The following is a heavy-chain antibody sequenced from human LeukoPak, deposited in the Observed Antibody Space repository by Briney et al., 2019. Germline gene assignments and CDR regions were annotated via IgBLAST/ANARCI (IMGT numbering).Heavy chain of an antibody. CDR2: IRYDGSNK. D-gene: IGHD4-17*01. CDR1: GFTFSSYG. Sequence: GGSLRLSCAASGFTFSSYGMHWVRQAPGKGLEWVAFIRYDGSNKYYADSVKGRFTISRDNSKNTLYLQMNSLRAEDTAVYYCAKDLGSLYGDHGDYWGQGTLVTVSS. CDR3: AKDLGSLYGDHGDY. V-gene: IGHV3-30*02. J-gene: IGHJ4*02.